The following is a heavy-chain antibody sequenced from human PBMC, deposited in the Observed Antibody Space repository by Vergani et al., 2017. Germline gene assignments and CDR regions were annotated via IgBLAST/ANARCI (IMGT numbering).Heavy chain of an antibody. Sequence: QVQLQESGPGLVKSSETLSLTCSVSFDSIRNLYCNWIRQPPGKGLEWIGSIHYSENTNYNPSLKTRVTISVDTSKNQFSLTLTSVTAADTAVYYCARVRAVTTGGYYFDYWGQGTLVTVSS. CDR2: IHYSENT. CDR3: ARVRAVTTGGYYFDY. D-gene: IGHD4-11*01. J-gene: IGHJ4*02. V-gene: IGHV4-59*11. CDR1: FDSIRNLY.